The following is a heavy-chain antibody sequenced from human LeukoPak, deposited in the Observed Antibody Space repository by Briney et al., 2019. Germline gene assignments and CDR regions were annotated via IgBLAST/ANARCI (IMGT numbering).Heavy chain of an antibody. D-gene: IGHD3-22*01. Sequence: PGGSLRLSCAASGFTFSSYAMHWVRQVPGKGLEWVAVISYDGSNKYYADSVKGRFTISRDNSKNTVYLQMNSLRAEDTAVYYCAREDPYNYDNGGYYPYYFDYWGQGTLVTVSS. CDR2: ISYDGSNK. J-gene: IGHJ4*02. V-gene: IGHV3-30-3*01. CDR3: AREDPYNYDNGGYYPYYFDY. CDR1: GFTFSSYA.